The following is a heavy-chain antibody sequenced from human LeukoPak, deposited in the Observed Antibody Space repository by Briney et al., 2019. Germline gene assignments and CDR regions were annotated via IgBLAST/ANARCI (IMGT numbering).Heavy chain of an antibody. CDR1: GYTFTGYY. CDR3: ARGGFDY. J-gene: IGHJ4*02. CDR2: INPNSVDT. V-gene: IGHV1-2*02. Sequence: ASVKVSCKASGYTFTGYYIHWVRQAPGQGLEWMGWINPNSVDTHYAQKFQGRVTFTRDTSIGTAYMELSSLTSDVTAVYYCARGGFDYWGQGTLVTVSS.